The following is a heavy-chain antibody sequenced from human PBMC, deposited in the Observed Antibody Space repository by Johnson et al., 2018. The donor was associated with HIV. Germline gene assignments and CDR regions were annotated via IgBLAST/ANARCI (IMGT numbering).Heavy chain of an antibody. V-gene: IGHV3-30-3*01. CDR3: AREEEYSYGFGAFDI. CDR1: GFTFSSAA. Sequence: QVQLVESGGGVVQPGRSLRLSCAASGFTFSSAAMHWVRQAPGKGLEWVAIISNTGSNKYYAGSVKGRFTISRDNSKNTLSLQMNSLRAEDTAVYYCAREEEYSYGFGAFDIWGQGTMVTASS. CDR2: ISNTGSNK. D-gene: IGHD5-18*01. J-gene: IGHJ3*02.